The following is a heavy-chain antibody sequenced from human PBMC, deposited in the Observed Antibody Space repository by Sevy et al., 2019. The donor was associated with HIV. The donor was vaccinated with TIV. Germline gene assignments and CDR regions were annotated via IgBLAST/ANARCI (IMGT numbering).Heavy chain of an antibody. Sequence: SETLSLTCTVSGGSISRGQFYWSWIRQPAGKGLEWIGRVRNSGSDTYNPSLRNRVGMSIDTSKNQFSLVLSSVTAADTAVYYCARNVGDYVFRYFDLWGRGTLVTVSS. D-gene: IGHD4-17*01. V-gene: IGHV4-61*02. CDR3: ARNVGDYVFRYFDL. J-gene: IGHJ2*01. CDR2: VRNSGSD. CDR1: GGSISRGQFY.